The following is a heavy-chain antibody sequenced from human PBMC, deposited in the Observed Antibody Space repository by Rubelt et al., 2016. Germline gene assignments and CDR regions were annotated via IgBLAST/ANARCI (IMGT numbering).Heavy chain of an antibody. V-gene: IGHV4-4*02. CDR2: IYHSGST. Sequence: GKGLEWIGEIYHSGSTNYNPSLKSRVTISVDKSKNQFSLKLSSVTAADTAVYYCARDVDSSSPRDHNFQHWGQGTLVTVSS. CDR3: ARDVDSSSPRDHNFQH. J-gene: IGHJ1*01. D-gene: IGHD6-13*01.